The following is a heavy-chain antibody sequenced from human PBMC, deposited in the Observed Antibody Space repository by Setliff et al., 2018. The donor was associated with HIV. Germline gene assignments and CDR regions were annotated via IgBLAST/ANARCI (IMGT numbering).Heavy chain of an antibody. CDR2: IWYDGSNK. Sequence: GGSLRLSCAASGFTFSSYGMHWVRQAPGKGLEWVAVIWYDGSNKYYADSVKGRFTISRDNSKNTLYLQMNSLRAEDTAVYYCAKDDADGSIDHWGLGTLVTVSS. J-gene: IGHJ4*02. V-gene: IGHV3-33*06. CDR1: GFTFSSYG. D-gene: IGHD3-10*01. CDR3: AKDDADGSIDH.